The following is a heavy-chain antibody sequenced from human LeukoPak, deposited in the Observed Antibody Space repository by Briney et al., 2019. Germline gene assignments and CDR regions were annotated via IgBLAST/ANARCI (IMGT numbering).Heavy chain of an antibody. V-gene: IGHV4-39*01. CDR1: GGSISSSSYY. CDR3: ARHHYSNYMYGFDP. CDR2: IYYSGST. Sequence: SETLSLTCTVSGGSISSSSYYWGWIRQPPGKGLEWIGSIYYSGSTYYNPSLKSRVTISVDTSKNQFSLKLSSVTAADTAVYYCARHHYSNYMYGFDPWGQGTLVTVSS. J-gene: IGHJ5*02. D-gene: IGHD4-11*01.